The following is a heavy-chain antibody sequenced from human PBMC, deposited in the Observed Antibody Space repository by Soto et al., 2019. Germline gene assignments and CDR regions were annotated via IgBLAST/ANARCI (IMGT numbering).Heavy chain of an antibody. CDR2: ISHDGNTH. Sequence: VQMVESGGGVVQPGKSLRLSCETSGFTFKFYGMHWVRQAPGKGRECVAVISHDGNTHYYADSVKGRFTISRDNSKNTLYRQMNSLRLDDSSTYYCAKDRGGDCPDNSCYFGADYWGQGALVTVSS. D-gene: IGHD2-2*01. CDR3: AKDRGGDCPDNSCYFGADY. V-gene: IGHV3-30*18. J-gene: IGHJ4*02. CDR1: GFTFKFYG.